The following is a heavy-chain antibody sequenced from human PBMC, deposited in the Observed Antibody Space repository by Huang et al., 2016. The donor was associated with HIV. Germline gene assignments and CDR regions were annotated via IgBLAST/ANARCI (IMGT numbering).Heavy chain of an antibody. Sequence: QVQLVQSGAEVRKPGASVMISCKTSGYTFTSYYIHWVRQAPGQGLEWMGMINPSGDTTKYAQNFQGGLTMTRDTSTSTVYMELSSLRSEDTAVYYCARDSIPLPTRARSTSWSGGWFDPWGQGTLVTVSS. D-gene: IGHD2-2*01. CDR2: INPSGDTT. V-gene: IGHV1-46*01. CDR1: GYTFTSYY. CDR3: ARDSIPLPTRARSTSWSGGWFDP. J-gene: IGHJ5*02.